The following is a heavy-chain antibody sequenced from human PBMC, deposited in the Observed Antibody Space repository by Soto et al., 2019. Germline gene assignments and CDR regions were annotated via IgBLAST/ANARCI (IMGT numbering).Heavy chain of an antibody. J-gene: IGHJ5*02. CDR2: TYYSGST. V-gene: IGHV4-31*02. D-gene: IGHD6-13*01. CDR3: ARGFIAAAQGYWFDP. CDR1: GGSISSGGYY. Sequence: SETLSLTRTVSGGSISSGGYYWSWIRQHPGKGLEWIGYTYYSGSTYYNPSLKSRVTISVDTSKNQFSLKLSSVTAADTAVYYCARGFIAAAQGYWFDPWGQGTLVTVSS.